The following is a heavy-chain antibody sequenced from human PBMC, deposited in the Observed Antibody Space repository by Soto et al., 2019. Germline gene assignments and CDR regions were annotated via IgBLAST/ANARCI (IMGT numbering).Heavy chain of an antibody. CDR2: IYHSGST. Sequence: PSETLSLTCTVSGGSISSYYWSWIRQPPGKGLEWIGYIYHSGSTYYNPSLKSRVTISVDRSKNQFSLKLSSVTAADTAVYYCARVPARGGQETLVTVSS. CDR1: GGSISSYY. J-gene: IGHJ4*02. CDR3: ARVPAR. D-gene: IGHD2-2*01. V-gene: IGHV4-59*12.